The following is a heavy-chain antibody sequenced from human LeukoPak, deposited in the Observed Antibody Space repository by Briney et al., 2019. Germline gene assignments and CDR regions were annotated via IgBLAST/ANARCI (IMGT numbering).Heavy chain of an antibody. Sequence: GGSLRLSCAASGFTFSSYEMNWVRQAPGKGLEWVSYISSSGSTKYYADSVKGRFTISRDNSKNTLYLQMNSLRAEDTAVYYCARAIKAVAGTFHRDYYFDYWGQGTLVTVSS. CDR2: ISSSGSTK. CDR3: ARAIKAVAGTFHRDYYFDY. CDR1: GFTFSSYE. J-gene: IGHJ4*02. D-gene: IGHD6-19*01. V-gene: IGHV3-48*03.